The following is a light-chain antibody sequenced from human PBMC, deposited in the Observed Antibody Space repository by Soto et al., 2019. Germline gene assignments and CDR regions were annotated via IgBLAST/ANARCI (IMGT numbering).Light chain of an antibody. J-gene: IGLJ1*01. CDR3: CSYAGSSFYV. CDR2: EGT. V-gene: IGLV2-23*01. CDR1: SSGVGNYNL. Sequence: QSALTQPASVSGSPGQSITICCTGTSSGVGNYNLVSWYQQHPGKAPKLMIYEGTKRPSGVSNRFSGSKSGNTASLTISGLQAEDEAEYYCCSYAGSSFYVFGTGTKVTVL.